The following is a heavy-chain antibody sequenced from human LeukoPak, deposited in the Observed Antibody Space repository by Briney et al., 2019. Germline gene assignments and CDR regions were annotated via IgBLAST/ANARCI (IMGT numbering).Heavy chain of an antibody. CDR3: ATTRPYGTTWAGAFED. CDR1: GFTFSSCA. CDR2: ISGSGAST. J-gene: IGHJ4*01. Sequence: GGSLRLSCAASGFTFSSCAMSWVRQAPGKGLEWVSAISGSGASTYYADSVKGRFTISRDNSKNTLYLQMNSLRAEDTAVYYCATTRPYGTTWAGAFEDWGQGTPVTVSS. D-gene: IGHD6-19*01. V-gene: IGHV3-23*01.